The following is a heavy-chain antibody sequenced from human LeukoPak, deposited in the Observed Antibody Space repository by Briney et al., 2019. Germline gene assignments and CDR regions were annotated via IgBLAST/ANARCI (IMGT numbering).Heavy chain of an antibody. CDR1: GGSISSIDYY. CDR2: IYYRGCT. J-gene: IGHJ5*02. D-gene: IGHD5-12*01. V-gene: IGHV4-39*01. Sequence: SETLSLTCTVSGGSISSIDYYWGWIRQPPGKGLEWIASIYYRGCTYYSPSLKSGVTIAVDTSKNQVSVKLRSVTATDTAVYYCARGLTRGYTYGGCFDPGGQGTLVSVSS. CDR3: ARGLTRGYTYGGCFDP.